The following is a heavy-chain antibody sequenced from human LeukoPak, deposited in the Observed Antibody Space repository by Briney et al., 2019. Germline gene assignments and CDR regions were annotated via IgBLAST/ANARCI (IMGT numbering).Heavy chain of an antibody. J-gene: IGHJ4*02. D-gene: IGHD1-26*01. CDR2: IYWNDDK. Sequence: ECGPTLVNPTQTLTLTCTFSGFSLSPSAVGVGWIRHPPGKALEWLALIYWNDDKRYSPSLKSRLTINKDNSKNQVVLTMTNMDPVDTATYYCAHRRSGSYDYWGQGTLVTVSS. V-gene: IGHV2-5*01. CDR3: AHRRSGSYDY. CDR1: GFSLSPSAVG.